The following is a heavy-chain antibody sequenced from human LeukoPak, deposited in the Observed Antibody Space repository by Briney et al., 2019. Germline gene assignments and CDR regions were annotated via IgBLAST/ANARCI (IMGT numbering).Heavy chain of an antibody. Sequence: GGSLRLSCAASGFTVSSYGMTWVRQAPGKGLEWVSAFSATDGSAQYAESVKGHFTISRDNSKNSLYLQMNSLRDEDTAVYYCAKARIAAAGTGALDVWGQGTMVTVSS. J-gene: IGHJ3*01. CDR2: FSATDGSA. D-gene: IGHD6-13*01. V-gene: IGHV3-23*01. CDR1: GFTVSSYG. CDR3: AKARIAAAGTGALDV.